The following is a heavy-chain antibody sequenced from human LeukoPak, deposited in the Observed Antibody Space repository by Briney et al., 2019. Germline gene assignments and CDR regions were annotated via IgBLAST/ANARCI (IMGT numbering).Heavy chain of an antibody. CDR3: AKDEDGYDAFDI. V-gene: IGHV3-30*02. CDR2: IRYDGSNK. J-gene: IGHJ3*02. D-gene: IGHD5-24*01. Sequence: GGSLRLSCAASGFTFSSYGMHWVRQAPGKRLEWVAFIRYDGSNKYYADSVKGRFTISRDNSKNTLYLQMNSLRAEDTAVYYCAKDEDGYDAFDIWGHGTMVTVSS. CDR1: GFTFSSYG.